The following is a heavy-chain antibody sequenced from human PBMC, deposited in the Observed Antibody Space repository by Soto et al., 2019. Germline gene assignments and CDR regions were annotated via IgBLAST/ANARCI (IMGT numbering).Heavy chain of an antibody. J-gene: IGHJ4*02. V-gene: IGHV3-48*01. CDR3: ARAPVHASGSYNVGSAFDY. Sequence: VQLLESGGGLVQPGGSLRLSCAASGFTLGTFSMNWVRQAPGKGLEWVSYVSSSGGTIYYADSVKGRFTISRDNDKNYLSLQMDSLRVEDTAVYYCARAPVHASGSYNVGSAFDYWGQGTLVTVSS. CDR1: GFTLGTFS. CDR2: VSSSGGTI. D-gene: IGHD6-25*01.